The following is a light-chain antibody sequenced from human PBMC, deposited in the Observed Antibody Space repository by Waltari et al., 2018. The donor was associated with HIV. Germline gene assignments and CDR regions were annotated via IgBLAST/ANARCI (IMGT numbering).Light chain of an antibody. CDR3: SAWDITLSAWV. J-gene: IGLJ3*02. CDR1: SNNVGHHG. V-gene: IGLV10-54*01. Sequence: QAGLTQPPSLSEDLRQNVTITCTGNSNNVGHHGTVWLKQHRGRPPKVIFFRNSFRPPGIPERISASRSGNTASLTIIGLQSEDETDYYCSAWDITLSAWVFGGGTQVTV. CDR2: RNS.